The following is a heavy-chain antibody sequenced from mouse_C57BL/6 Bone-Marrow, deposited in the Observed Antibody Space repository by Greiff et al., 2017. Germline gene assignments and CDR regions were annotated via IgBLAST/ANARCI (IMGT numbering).Heavy chain of an antibody. CDR3: ARSYGSSYDAY. Sequence: DVQLVESGGGLVQPGGSLSLSCAASGFTFTDYYMSWVRQPPGKALEWLGFIRNKANGYTTEYSASVKGRFTISRDNSQSILYLQMHALRAEDSATYYCARSYGSSYDAYWGRGTLVTVSA. CDR1: GFTFTDYY. CDR2: IRNKANGYTT. D-gene: IGHD1-1*01. V-gene: IGHV7-3*01. J-gene: IGHJ3*01.